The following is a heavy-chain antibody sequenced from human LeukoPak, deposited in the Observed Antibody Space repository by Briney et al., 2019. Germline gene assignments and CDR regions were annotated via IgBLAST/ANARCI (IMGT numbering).Heavy chain of an antibody. Sequence: SETLSLTCTVSGGSISGYYWSWIRQPPGKGLEWIGYIYCSGSTNYNPSLKSRVTISIDTSKNQFSLKLSSVTAADTAVYYCARRTYYSGSGRDWLDPWGQGTLVTVSS. CDR2: IYCSGST. CDR1: GGSISGYY. J-gene: IGHJ5*02. V-gene: IGHV4-59*08. CDR3: ARRTYYSGSGRDWLDP. D-gene: IGHD3-10*01.